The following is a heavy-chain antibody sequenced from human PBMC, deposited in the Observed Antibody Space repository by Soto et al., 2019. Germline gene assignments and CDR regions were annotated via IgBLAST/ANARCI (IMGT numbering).Heavy chain of an antibody. V-gene: IGHV5-51*01. J-gene: IGHJ5*02. Sequence: PGASLKISCKGSGYSFTSYWIGWVRQIPGKGLEWMGIIYPGDSDTRYSPSFQGQVTISADKSITTAYLQWSSLKASDTAMYYCARGYCTTTICDPWFDPWGQGTLVTVSS. CDR2: IYPGDSDT. CDR1: GYSFTSYW. CDR3: ARGYCTTTICDPWFDP. D-gene: IGHD2-2*01.